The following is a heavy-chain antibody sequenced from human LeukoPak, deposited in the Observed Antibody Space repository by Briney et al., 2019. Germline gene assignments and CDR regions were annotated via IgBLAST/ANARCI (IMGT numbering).Heavy chain of an antibody. CDR2: ISYDGSNK. Sequence: GGSLRLSCAASGFTFSSYAMHWVRQAPGKGLEWVAVISYDGSNKYYADSVKGRFTISRDNSKNTLYLQMNSLRAEDTAVYHCARNWKQYYFDYWGQGTLVTVSS. CDR1: GFTFSSYA. D-gene: IGHD1-1*01. J-gene: IGHJ4*02. CDR3: ARNWKQYYFDY. V-gene: IGHV3-30-3*01.